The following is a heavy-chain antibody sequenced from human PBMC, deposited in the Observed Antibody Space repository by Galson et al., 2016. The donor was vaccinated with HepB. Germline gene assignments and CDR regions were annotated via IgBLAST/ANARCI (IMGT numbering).Heavy chain of an antibody. V-gene: IGHV3-64*02. CDR2: INNNGIYT. CDR1: GFTFSTYA. D-gene: IGHD2-21*02. Sequence: SLRLSCAASGFTFSTYAMYWVRQAPGKGLEYVSAINNNGIYTHYADSVTGRFTIFRDNSKNTLYLQMGSLRGDDMAVYYCAREQRCGADCYYFDYWGQGALVTVSS. CDR3: AREQRCGADCYYFDY. J-gene: IGHJ4*02.